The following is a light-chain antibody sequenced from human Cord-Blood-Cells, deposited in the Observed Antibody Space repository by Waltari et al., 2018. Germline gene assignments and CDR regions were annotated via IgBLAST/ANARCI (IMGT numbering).Light chain of an antibody. J-gene: IGLJ1*01. CDR2: GKS. Sequence: QSVLTQPPSVSGAPGQRVTISCTGSSSNIGAGYDVHWYQQLPGTAPKLLFYGKSNRHSGVPDRFSGSKSGTSASLAITGLQAEDEADYYCQSYDSSLSGSYVFGTGTKVTVL. V-gene: IGLV1-40*01. CDR3: QSYDSSLSGSYV. CDR1: SSNIGAGYD.